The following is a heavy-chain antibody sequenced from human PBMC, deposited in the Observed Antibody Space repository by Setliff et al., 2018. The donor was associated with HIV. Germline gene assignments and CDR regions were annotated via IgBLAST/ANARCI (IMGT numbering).Heavy chain of an antibody. Sequence: GASVKVSCKASGYTFTSYIMNWVRQAAGQGLEWMGWISAYNGNTKYAQKFQGRVTMTTDTSTSTAYMELRSLRSDDTAVYYCARSRYDSGGYPDAFDIWGQGTMVTVSS. D-gene: IGHD3-22*01. CDR1: GYTFTSYI. J-gene: IGHJ3*02. V-gene: IGHV1-18*01. CDR2: ISAYNGNT. CDR3: ARSRYDSGGYPDAFDI.